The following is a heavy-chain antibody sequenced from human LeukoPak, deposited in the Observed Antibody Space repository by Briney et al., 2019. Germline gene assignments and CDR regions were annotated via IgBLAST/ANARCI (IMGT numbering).Heavy chain of an antibody. CDR1: GYSFTSYW. J-gene: IGHJ6*03. D-gene: IGHD6-13*01. V-gene: IGHV5-51*01. CDR3: ARLGIAAAGAYYYYYMDV. Sequence: GESLQISYKGSGYSFTSYWIGWVRPMPGKGLGWMGIIYPGDSDTRYSPSFQGQVTISADKSISTAYLQWSSLKASDTAMYYCARLGIAAAGAYYYYYMDVWGKGTTVTVSS. CDR2: IYPGDSDT.